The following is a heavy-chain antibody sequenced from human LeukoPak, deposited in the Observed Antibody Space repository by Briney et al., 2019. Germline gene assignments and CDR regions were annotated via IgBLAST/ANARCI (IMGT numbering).Heavy chain of an antibody. Sequence: GGSLRLSCAASGFTFSSYAMSWVRQAPGKGLEWVSAISGSGGSTYCADSVKGRFTISRDNSKNTLYLQMNSLRAEDTAVYYCAFSYYYGSGSYPFDYWGQGTLVTVSS. V-gene: IGHV3-23*01. D-gene: IGHD3-10*01. J-gene: IGHJ4*02. CDR1: GFTFSSYA. CDR3: AFSYYYGSGSYPFDY. CDR2: ISGSGGST.